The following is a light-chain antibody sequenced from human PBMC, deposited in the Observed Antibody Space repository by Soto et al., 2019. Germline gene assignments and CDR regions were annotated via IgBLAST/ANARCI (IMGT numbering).Light chain of an antibody. Sequence: EIVVTQSPATLSVSPGERATLSGRASESVSSNLAWYQQKPGQAPRLLFYGASTRATDIPARFSGTGSGTEFTLTISSLQSEDLAVYYCQQHSKWPRTCGQGTKV. CDR2: GAS. CDR3: QQHSKWPRT. V-gene: IGKV3-15*01. CDR1: ESVSSN. J-gene: IGKJ1*01.